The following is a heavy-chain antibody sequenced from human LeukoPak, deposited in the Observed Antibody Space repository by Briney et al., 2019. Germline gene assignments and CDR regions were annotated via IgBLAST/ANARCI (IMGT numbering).Heavy chain of an antibody. CDR1: GGSISSYY. J-gene: IGHJ5*02. Sequence: SETLSLTCTVSGGSISSYYWSWIRQPPGKGLEWIGYIYYSGNTNYNPSLRSRVTISVDTSKNQFSLRLSSVTAADTAVYYCARNGRYCSGGTCRHYNWFDPWGQGTLVTVSS. CDR2: IYYSGNT. V-gene: IGHV4-59*01. D-gene: IGHD2-15*01. CDR3: ARNGRYCSGGTCRHYNWFDP.